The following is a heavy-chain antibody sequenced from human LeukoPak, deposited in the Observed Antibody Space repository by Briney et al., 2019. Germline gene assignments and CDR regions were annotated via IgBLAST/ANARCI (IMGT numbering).Heavy chain of an antibody. J-gene: IGHJ4*02. CDR3: ARIVSSIAAADSYDY. CDR1: GFTFSSYW. CDR2: IKQDGSEK. D-gene: IGHD6-13*01. Sequence: GGSLRLSCVASGFTFSSYWMSWVRQAPGKGLEWVANIKQDGSEKYYVDSVKGRFTISRDNAKKSLYLQMNSLRAEDTAVYYCARIVSSIAAADSYDYWGQGTLVTVSS. V-gene: IGHV3-7*01.